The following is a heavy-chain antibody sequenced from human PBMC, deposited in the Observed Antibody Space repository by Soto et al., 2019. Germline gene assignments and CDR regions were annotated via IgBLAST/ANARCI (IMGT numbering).Heavy chain of an antibody. CDR2: IKTSAGGGAT. CDR3: TTGSVEGI. Sequence: EVQLVESAGGLVKPGGSLRLSCVASGFSFNEAWMNWVRQAPGEGLEWVGRIKTSAGGGATDYAAPVQGIFTISRDDSKNALYLHMSSLRTEDTVIYYCTTGSVEGIWGQGNTVTVSS. D-gene: IGHD2-15*01. J-gene: IGHJ6*02. V-gene: IGHV3-15*07. CDR1: GFSFNEAW.